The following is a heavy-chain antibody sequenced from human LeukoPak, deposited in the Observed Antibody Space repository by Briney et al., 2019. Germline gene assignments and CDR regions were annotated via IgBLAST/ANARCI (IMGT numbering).Heavy chain of an antibody. CDR3: ARGGRSSTSLDY. Sequence: GASVKVSCKASGYTFTGYYMHWVRQAPGQGREWMGWIDPNSGGTNYAQKLQGRVTMTRDTSISTAYMDLSRLTSDDTAVYYCARGGRSSTSLDYWGQGTLVTVSS. CDR1: GYTFTGYY. CDR2: IDPNSGGT. J-gene: IGHJ4*02. D-gene: IGHD2-2*01. V-gene: IGHV1-2*02.